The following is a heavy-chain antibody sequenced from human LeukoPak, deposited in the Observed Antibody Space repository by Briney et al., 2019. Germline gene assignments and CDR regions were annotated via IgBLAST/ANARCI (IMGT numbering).Heavy chain of an antibody. CDR2: ISSSGSTI. CDR3: ATKGTSWLRNDF. J-gene: IGHJ4*02. D-gene: IGHD5-12*01. Sequence: PGGSLRLSCAASGFTVSRNYMNWVRQTRGKGLEWVSYISSSGSTIYYADSVKGRFAISRDNAKNSLYLQMNSLRAEDTALYYCATKGTSWLRNDFWGQGTLVTVSS. V-gene: IGHV3-48*04. CDR1: GFTVSRNY.